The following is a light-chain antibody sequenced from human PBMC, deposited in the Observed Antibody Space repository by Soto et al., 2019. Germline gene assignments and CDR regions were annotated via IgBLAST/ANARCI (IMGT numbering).Light chain of an antibody. V-gene: IGLV2-14*01. CDR2: DVS. Sequence: QSALTQPASVSGSPGQSITISCTGTSSDFGGYNYVSWYQQHPGKAPKLMIYDVSNRPSGVSNRFSGSKSGNTASLTISGLQAEDEADYSCSSYTSSSILYVFGTGTKVTVL. CDR3: SSYTSSSILYV. J-gene: IGLJ1*01. CDR1: SSDFGGYNY.